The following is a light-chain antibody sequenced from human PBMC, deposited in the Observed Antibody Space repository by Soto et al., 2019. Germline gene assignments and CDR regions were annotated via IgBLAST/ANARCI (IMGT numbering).Light chain of an antibody. J-gene: IGKJ1*01. CDR2: AAS. Sequence: DIQMTQSPSSLSASVGDRVTITCRASQSISSYLNWYQQKPGKAPKLLMYAASSLQSGVPLRFSGSGSGTDFPLTISSLQPEEFATYYWLKSYSTPWTFGQGTKVEIK. V-gene: IGKV1-39*01. CDR1: QSISSY. CDR3: LKSYSTPWT.